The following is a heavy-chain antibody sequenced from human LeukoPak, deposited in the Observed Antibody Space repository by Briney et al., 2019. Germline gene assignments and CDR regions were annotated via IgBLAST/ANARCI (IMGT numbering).Heavy chain of an antibody. Sequence: ASVKVSCKASRYTFTGYYMHWVRQAPGQGLEWMGWINPNSGGTNYAQKFQGRVTMTRDTSINTAYMELSRLRSDDTAVYYCARETNDFWSGFDYWGQGTLVTVSS. D-gene: IGHD3-3*01. CDR2: INPNSGGT. CDR3: ARETNDFWSGFDY. V-gene: IGHV1-2*02. CDR1: RYTFTGYY. J-gene: IGHJ4*02.